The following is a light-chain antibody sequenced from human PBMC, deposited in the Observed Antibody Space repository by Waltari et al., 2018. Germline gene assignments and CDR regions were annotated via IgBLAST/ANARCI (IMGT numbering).Light chain of an antibody. CDR2: AAS. J-gene: IGKJ2*01. CDR1: QSISSY. V-gene: IGKV1-39*01. CDR3: QQSYSTLGYT. Sequence: DIQMPQSPSSLSASVADSVTITCRASQSISSYLNWYQQKPGKAPKLLIYAASSLQSGVPSRFSGSGSGTDFTLTISSLQPEDFATYYCQQSYSTLGYTFGQGTKLEIK.